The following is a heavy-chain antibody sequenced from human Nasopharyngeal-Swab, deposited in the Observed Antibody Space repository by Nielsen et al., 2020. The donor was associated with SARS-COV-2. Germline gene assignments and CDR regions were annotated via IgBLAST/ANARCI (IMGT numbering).Heavy chain of an antibody. CDR1: GFTFSSYG. V-gene: IGHV3-33*01. Sequence: GESLKISCAASGFTFSSYGMHWVRQAPGKGLEWVAVIWYDGSNKYYADSVKGRFTISRDNSKNTLYLQMNSLRAEDTAVYYCARDIPSGGWLIQGDYWGQGTLVTVSS. D-gene: IGHD6-19*01. CDR2: IWYDGSNK. CDR3: ARDIPSGGWLIQGDY. J-gene: IGHJ4*02.